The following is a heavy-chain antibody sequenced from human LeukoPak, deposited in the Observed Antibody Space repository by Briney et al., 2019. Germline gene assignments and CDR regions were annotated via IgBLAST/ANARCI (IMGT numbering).Heavy chain of an antibody. CDR1: GFIFGDYT. CDR3: AKDRGSSWYFGLV. CDR2: ISSSSSHI. J-gene: IGHJ4*02. Sequence: GGSLRLSRAASGFIFGDYTMSWVRQAPGKGLEWVSSISSSSSHIFYADSVKGRFTVSRDNAENSLYLQMNSLRAEDTAVYYCAKDRGSSWYFGLVWDQGTLVTVSS. V-gene: IGHV3-21*01. D-gene: IGHD6-13*01.